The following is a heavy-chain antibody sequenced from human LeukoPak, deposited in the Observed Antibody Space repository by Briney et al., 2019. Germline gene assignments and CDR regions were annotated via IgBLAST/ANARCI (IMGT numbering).Heavy chain of an antibody. CDR1: GYSISSGYY. D-gene: IGHD3-3*01. Sequence: SETLSLTCTVSGYSISSGYYWGWIRQPPGKGLEWIGSIYHSGSTYYNPSLKSRVTISVDTSKNQFSLKLSSVTAADTAVYYCATQYYDFWSGQPYYFDYWGQGTLVTVSS. CDR3: ATQYYDFWSGQPYYFDY. J-gene: IGHJ4*02. CDR2: IYHSGST. V-gene: IGHV4-38-2*02.